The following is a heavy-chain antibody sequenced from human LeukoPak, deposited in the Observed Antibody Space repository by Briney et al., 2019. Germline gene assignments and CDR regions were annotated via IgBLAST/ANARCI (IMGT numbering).Heavy chain of an antibody. CDR1: GYSISSGYY. J-gene: IGHJ6*03. CDR3: ARGAGTKQYYYYYYMDV. Sequence: SETLSLTCTVSGYSISSGYYWGWIRQPPGKGLEWIGSMHHSGSTYYNPSLKSRVTISVDTSKNQFSLKLSSVTAADTAVYYCARGAGTKQYYYYYYMDVWGKGTTVTVSS. D-gene: IGHD6-19*01. V-gene: IGHV4-38-2*02. CDR2: MHHSGST.